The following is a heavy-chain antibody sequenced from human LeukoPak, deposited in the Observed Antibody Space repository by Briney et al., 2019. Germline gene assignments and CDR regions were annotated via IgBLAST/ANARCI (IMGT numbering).Heavy chain of an antibody. Sequence: GASVKVSCKASGYTFTSYGISWVRQAPGQGLEWMGWISTYNGNTNYAQKLQGRVTMTTDTSTTTAYMELRSLRSDDTAVYYCARDEVGVNWFDPWGQGTLVTVSS. CDR1: GYTFTSYG. CDR2: ISTYNGNT. D-gene: IGHD2-15*01. V-gene: IGHV1-18*01. J-gene: IGHJ5*02. CDR3: ARDEVGVNWFDP.